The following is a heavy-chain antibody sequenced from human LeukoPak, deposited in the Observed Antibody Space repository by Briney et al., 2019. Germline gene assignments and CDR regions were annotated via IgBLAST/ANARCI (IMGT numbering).Heavy chain of an antibody. CDR2: INHSGST. CDR1: GGSFSGDY. J-gene: IGHJ3*02. CDR3: ARTYSSSWSNRGVDAFDI. Sequence: SETLSLTCAVYGGSFSGDYWSWIRQPPGKGLEWSGEINHSGSTNYNPSLKSRVTISVDTSKNQFSLKLSSVTAADTAVYYCARTYSSSWSNRGVDAFDIWGQGTMVTVSS. D-gene: IGHD6-13*01. V-gene: IGHV4-34*01.